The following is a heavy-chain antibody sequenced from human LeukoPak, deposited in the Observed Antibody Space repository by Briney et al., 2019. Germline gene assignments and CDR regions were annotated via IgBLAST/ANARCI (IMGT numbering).Heavy chain of an antibody. CDR1: GFTFSSYA. V-gene: IGHV3-30*04. J-gene: IGHJ4*02. CDR3: AREFGSYYGY. D-gene: IGHD1-26*01. Sequence: PGRSLRLSCAASGFTFSSYAMHWVRQAPGKGLEWVAVISYDGSNKYYADSVKGRFTISRDNSKNTLYLQMNSLRAEDSAVYYCAREFGSYYGYWGQGTLVTVSS. CDR2: ISYDGSNK.